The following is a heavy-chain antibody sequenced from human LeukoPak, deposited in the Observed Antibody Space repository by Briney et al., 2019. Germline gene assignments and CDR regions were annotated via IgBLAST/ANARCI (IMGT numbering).Heavy chain of an antibody. CDR2: IIPIFGTA. J-gene: IGHJ5*02. D-gene: IGHD3-22*01. CDR1: GGTFSSYA. CDR3: ARERVSWFDP. V-gene: IGHV1-69*01. Sequence: SVKLSCKASGGTFSSYAISWVRQAPGQGLEWMGGIIPIFGTANYAQKFQGRVTITADESTSTAYMELSSLRSEDTAVYYCARERVSWFDPWGQGTLVTVSS.